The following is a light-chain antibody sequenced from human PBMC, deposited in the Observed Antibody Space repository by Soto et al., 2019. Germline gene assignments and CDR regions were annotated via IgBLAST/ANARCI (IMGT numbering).Light chain of an antibody. Sequence: QSVLTQPASVSGSPGQSITVSCTGTSSDIGGYNFVSWYQHHPGKAPKLMIFGVSDRPSGVSDRFSGSKSGNTASLTISGLQAEDEADYYCSSYISSSTPYVFGTGTKAPS. J-gene: IGLJ1*01. CDR1: SSDIGGYNF. CDR3: SSYISSSTPYV. V-gene: IGLV2-14*03. CDR2: GVS.